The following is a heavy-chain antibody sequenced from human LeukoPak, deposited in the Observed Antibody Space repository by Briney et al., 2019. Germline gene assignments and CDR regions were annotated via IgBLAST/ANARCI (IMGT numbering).Heavy chain of an antibody. D-gene: IGHD5-12*01. J-gene: IGHJ5*02. CDR3: ASGYDFHWFDP. CDR2: IIPIFGTA. V-gene: IGHV1-69*13. Sequence: ASVKVSCKASGGTFSSYAISWMRQAPGQGLEWMGGIIPIFGTANYAQKFQGRVTITADESTSTAYMELSSLRSEDTAVYYCASGYDFHWFDPWGQGTLVTVSS. CDR1: GGTFSSYA.